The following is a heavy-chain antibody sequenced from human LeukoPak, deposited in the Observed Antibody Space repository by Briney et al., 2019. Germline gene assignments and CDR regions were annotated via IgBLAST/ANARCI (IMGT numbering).Heavy chain of an antibody. CDR3: ARHGYGSLPPLDY. CDR1: GGSISSSSYY. J-gene: IGHJ4*02. D-gene: IGHD5-18*01. V-gene: IGHV4-39*01. CDR2: IYYSGST. Sequence: SETLSLTCTVSGGSISSSSYYWGWIRQPPGKGLKWIGSIYYSGSTYYNPSLKSRVTISVDTSKNQFSLKLSSVTAADTAVYYCARHGYGSLPPLDYWGQGTLVTVSS.